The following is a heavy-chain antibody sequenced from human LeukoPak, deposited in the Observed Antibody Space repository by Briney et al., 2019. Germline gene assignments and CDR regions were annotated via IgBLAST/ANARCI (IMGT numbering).Heavy chain of an antibody. Sequence: PSETLSLTCAVYGGSFSGYYWSWIRQPPGKGLEWIGEINHSGSTNYNPSLKSRVTISVDTSKNQFSLKLSSVTAADTAVYYCARHPESSSGWYRGWQRKPNWFDPWGQGTLVTVSS. V-gene: IGHV4-34*01. CDR3: ARHPESSSGWYRGWQRKPNWFDP. J-gene: IGHJ5*02. D-gene: IGHD6-19*01. CDR1: GGSFSGYY. CDR2: INHSGST.